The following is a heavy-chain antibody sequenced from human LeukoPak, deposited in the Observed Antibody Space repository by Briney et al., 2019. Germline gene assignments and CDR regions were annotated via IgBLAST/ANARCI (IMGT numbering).Heavy chain of an antibody. CDR1: SGSFSGYY. V-gene: IGHV4-34*01. CDR3: AREARGLFY. D-gene: IGHD3/OR15-3a*01. J-gene: IGHJ4*02. CDR2: IKHSGRT. Sequence: PSGTLSLTXAVYSGSFSGYYWTWIRQPPGKGLEWIGEIKHSGRTTYTPSLKSRVSISVDPSKNQFSLKLSSVTAADTAMYYCAREARGLFYWGQGTLVTVSS.